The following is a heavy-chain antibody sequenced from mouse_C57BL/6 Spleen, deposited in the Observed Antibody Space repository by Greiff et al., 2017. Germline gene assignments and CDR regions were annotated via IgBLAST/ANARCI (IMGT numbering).Heavy chain of an antibody. CDR1: GYTFTDYE. V-gene: IGHV1-15*01. CDR2: IDPETGGT. CDR3: TKSPTGYFDY. Sequence: QVQLQQSGAELVRPGASVTLSCKASGYTFTDYEMHWVKQTPVHGLEWIGAIDPETGGTAYNQKFKGKAILTADKSSSTAYMELRSLTSEDSAVYYCTKSPTGYFDYWGQGTTLTVPT. J-gene: IGHJ2*01. D-gene: IGHD6-1*01.